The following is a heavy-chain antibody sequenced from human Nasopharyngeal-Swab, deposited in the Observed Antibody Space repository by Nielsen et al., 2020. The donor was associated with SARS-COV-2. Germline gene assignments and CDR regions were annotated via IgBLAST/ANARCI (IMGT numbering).Heavy chain of an antibody. V-gene: IGHV3-7*01. J-gene: IGHJ4*02. CDR3: ARVGGRTSPMGS. CDR2: IKQDGSEK. CDR1: GFTFRDYW. Sequence: GGSLRLSCVASGFTFRDYWMSWVRQAPAKGLEWVASIKQDGSEKNYVDSVKGRFTISRDNAKNSLFLQMDSLRTEDTALYYCARVGGRTSPMGSWGQGTLVTVSS. D-gene: IGHD3-10*01.